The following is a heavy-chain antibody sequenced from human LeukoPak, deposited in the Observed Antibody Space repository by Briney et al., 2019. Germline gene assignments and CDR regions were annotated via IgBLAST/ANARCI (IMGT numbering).Heavy chain of an antibody. V-gene: IGHV1-69*13. CDR1: GGTFSSYA. Sequence: SVTVSCKASGGTFSSYAISWVRQAPGQGLEWMGGIIPIFGTANYAQKFQGRVTITADESTSTAYMELSSLRSEDTAVYYCASLVDTAMGNDAFDIWGQGTMVTVSS. J-gene: IGHJ3*02. D-gene: IGHD5-18*01. CDR3: ASLVDTAMGNDAFDI. CDR2: IIPIFGTA.